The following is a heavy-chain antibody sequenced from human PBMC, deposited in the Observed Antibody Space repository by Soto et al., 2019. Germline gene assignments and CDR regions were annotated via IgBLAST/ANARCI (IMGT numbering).Heavy chain of an antibody. J-gene: IGHJ4*02. CDR3: ASDEWGPAHY. CDR2: INGDGSSK. CDR1: GFTFRNSW. V-gene: IGHV3-7*04. Sequence: EVQLEESGGDLVQPGGSLRLSCAASGFTFRNSWMSWVRSAPAKGLEWVANINGDGSSKYHVTSVKGRLTISRDNAKNSLYLQMSSLRAEDTAVYYCASDEWGPAHYGGKGTLVTVCS. D-gene: IGHD2-2*01.